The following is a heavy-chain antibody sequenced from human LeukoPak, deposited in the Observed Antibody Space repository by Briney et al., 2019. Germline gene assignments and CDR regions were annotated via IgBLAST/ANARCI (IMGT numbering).Heavy chain of an antibody. Sequence: GGYLRLSCAASGFTFGSPWMQWVRQAPGKGLVWVSRINSDGSATAYADSVKGRFTISRDNAENTLYLQMNSLRAEDTAVYYCARGTAGYHSSYFDYWGQGTLVTVSS. V-gene: IGHV3-74*01. CDR2: INSDGSAT. D-gene: IGHD3-16*02. CDR3: ARGTAGYHSSYFDY. CDR1: GFTFGSPW. J-gene: IGHJ4*02.